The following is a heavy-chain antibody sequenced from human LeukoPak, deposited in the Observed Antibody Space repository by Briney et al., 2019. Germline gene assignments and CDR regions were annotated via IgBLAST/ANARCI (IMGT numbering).Heavy chain of an antibody. J-gene: IGHJ4*02. CDR2: ISGSGDST. CDR1: GFTFSTYA. CDR3: AIRRYFDWSLYY. D-gene: IGHD3-9*01. V-gene: IGHV3-23*01. Sequence: GGSLTLSCAASGFTFSTYAMTRVRQAPGKGLDWVSAISGSGDSTYYADSVKGRFTISRDNSKSTLYLQMNSLRAEDTAVYYCAIRRYFDWSLYYWGQGTLVTVSS.